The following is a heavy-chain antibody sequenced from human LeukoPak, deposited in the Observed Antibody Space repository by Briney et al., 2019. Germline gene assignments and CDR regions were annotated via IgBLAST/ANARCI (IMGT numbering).Heavy chain of an antibody. Sequence: PGGSLRLSCAASGFTFSSYSMNWVRQAPGKGLEWVSSISSSSSYIYYADSVKGRFTISRDNAKNSLYLQMNSLRAEDTAVYYCARGTMIQLWFHPPPFDYWGQGTLVTVSS. D-gene: IGHD5-18*01. V-gene: IGHV3-21*01. J-gene: IGHJ4*02. CDR2: ISSSSSYI. CDR3: ARGTMIQLWFHPPPFDY. CDR1: GFTFSSYS.